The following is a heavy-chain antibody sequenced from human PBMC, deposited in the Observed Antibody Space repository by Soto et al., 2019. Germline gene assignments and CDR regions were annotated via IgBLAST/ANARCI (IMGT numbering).Heavy chain of an antibody. D-gene: IGHD3-22*01. CDR1: GDSVSSNSAA. CDR2: TYYRSKWYN. J-gene: IGHJ3*02. V-gene: IGHV6-1*01. Sequence: PSQTLSLTCAISGDSVSSNSAAWNWIRQSPSRGLEWLGRTYYRSKWYNDYAVSVKGRITINPDTSKNQFSLQLNSVTPEDTAVYYCARATDLGAYYYDSSGYNDAFDIWGQGTMVTVSS. CDR3: ARATDLGAYYYDSSGYNDAFDI.